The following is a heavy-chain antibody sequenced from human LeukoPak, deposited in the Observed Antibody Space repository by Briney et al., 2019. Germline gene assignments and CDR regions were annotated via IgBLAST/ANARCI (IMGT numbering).Heavy chain of an antibody. Sequence: SETLSLTCAVYGGSFSGYYWSWIRQPPGKGLEWIGEINHSGSTNYKPSLKSRVTISVDTSKNQFSLKLSSVTAADTAVYYCASGTTDIVVVPATLRNYYFDYWGQGTLVTVSS. V-gene: IGHV4-34*01. J-gene: IGHJ4*02. CDR1: GGSFSGYY. CDR2: INHSGST. D-gene: IGHD2-2*01. CDR3: ASGTTDIVVVPATLRNYYFDY.